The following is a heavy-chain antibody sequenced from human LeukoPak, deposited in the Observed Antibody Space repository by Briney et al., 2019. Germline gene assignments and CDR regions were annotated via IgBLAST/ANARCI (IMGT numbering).Heavy chain of an antibody. CDR3: AKGGKWDVTPFDY. J-gene: IGHJ4*02. CDR2: IWYDGSNK. Sequence: GRSLRLSCAASGFTFSSYGMHWVRQAPGKGLEWVAVIWYDGSNKYYADSVKGRFTISRDNSKNTLYLQVNSLRAEDTAVYYCAKGGKWDVTPFDYWGQGTLVTVSS. D-gene: IGHD1-26*01. CDR1: GFTFSSYG. V-gene: IGHV3-33*06.